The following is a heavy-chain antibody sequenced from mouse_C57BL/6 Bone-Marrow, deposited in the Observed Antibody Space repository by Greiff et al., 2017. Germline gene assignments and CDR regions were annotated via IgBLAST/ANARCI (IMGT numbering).Heavy chain of an antibody. CDR3: AREGVRLYDAVDY. J-gene: IGHJ4*01. Sequence: VQLQQPGAELVKPGASVKMSCKASGYTFTSYWITWVKQRPGQGLEWIGDIYPGSGSTNYNEKFKSKATLTVDTSSSTAYMQLSSLTSEDSAVYYCAREGVRLYDAVDYWGQGTSVTVSS. CDR1: GYTFTSYW. CDR2: IYPGSGST. D-gene: IGHD2-14*01. V-gene: IGHV1-55*01.